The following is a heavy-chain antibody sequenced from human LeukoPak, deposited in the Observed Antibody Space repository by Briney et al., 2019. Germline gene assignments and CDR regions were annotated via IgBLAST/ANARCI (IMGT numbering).Heavy chain of an antibody. CDR2: IYYSGST. CDR3: ARVQSRLSWFDP. CDR1: GGSISGTSYY. J-gene: IGHJ5*02. V-gene: IGHV4-39*07. Sequence: SETLSLTCTVSGGSISGTSYYWGWIRQPPGKGLEWIGSIYYSGSTYYNPSLKSRVTISVDTSKNQFSLELSSVTAADTAVYYCARVQSRLSWFDPWGQGTLVTVSS.